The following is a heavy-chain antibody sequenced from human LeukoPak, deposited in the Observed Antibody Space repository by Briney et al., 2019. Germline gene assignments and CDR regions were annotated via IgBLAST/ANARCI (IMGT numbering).Heavy chain of an antibody. CDR3: ARARDEWELGFDY. CDR1: GFTFSSYS. Sequence: PGGSLRLSCAASGFTFSSYSMNWVRQAPGKGLEWVSSISSSSSYIYYADSVKGRFTISRDNAKNSLYPQMNSLRAEDTAVYYCARARDEWELGFDYWGQGTLVTVSS. J-gene: IGHJ4*02. V-gene: IGHV3-21*01. CDR2: ISSSSSYI. D-gene: IGHD1-26*01.